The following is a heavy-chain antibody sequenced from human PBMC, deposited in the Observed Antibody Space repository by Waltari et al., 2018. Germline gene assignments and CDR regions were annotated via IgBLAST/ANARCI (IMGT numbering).Heavy chain of an antibody. CDR2: IMPDISET. D-gene: IGHD3-10*01. J-gene: IGHJ6*03. V-gene: IGHV1-69*02. CDR1: GGHFTSAS. Sequence: QVQLVQSGAEAKKPGSSVRVSCRASGGHFTSASVNWVRQAPGKGLEWMGRIMPDISETKYAVKFQGRITITADKSPGTVYMELSSLRSDDTAVYYCAGGDGGYYYYKMDVWGQGTTVTVSS. CDR3: AGGDGGYYYYKMDV.